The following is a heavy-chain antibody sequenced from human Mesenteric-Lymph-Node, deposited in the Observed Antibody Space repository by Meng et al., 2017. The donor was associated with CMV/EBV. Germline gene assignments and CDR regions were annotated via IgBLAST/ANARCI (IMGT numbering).Heavy chain of an antibody. CDR3: ARYRYCSSADCFNVRFFDL. Sequence: ISSGGYYWTWIRKHPGKGLEWIGSIYCSGTTYYNSALKSRVSISVDTSKNQFALNLNSVTAADTAVYSCARYRYCSSADCFNVRFFDLWGRGTLVTVSS. J-gene: IGHJ2*01. V-gene: IGHV4-31*02. CDR2: IYCSGTT. D-gene: IGHD2-2*01. CDR1: ISSGGYY.